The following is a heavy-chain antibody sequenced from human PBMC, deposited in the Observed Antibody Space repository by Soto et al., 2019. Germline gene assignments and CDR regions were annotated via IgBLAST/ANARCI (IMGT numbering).Heavy chain of an antibody. CDR2: IIPIFGIP. D-gene: IGHD2-2*01. V-gene: IGHV1-69*08. CDR3: AREDRDRETGLVPAAIAGMDV. Sequence: QVQLVQSGAEVKKPGSSVKVSCKASGGTFSRYSITWVRQAPGHGLEWIGRIIPIFGIPTYAQKFQGRVTFTADESTSTAYMELSSLRSEDTAVYYCAREDRDRETGLVPAAIAGMDVWGQGTTVTVSS. J-gene: IGHJ6*02. CDR1: GGTFSRYS.